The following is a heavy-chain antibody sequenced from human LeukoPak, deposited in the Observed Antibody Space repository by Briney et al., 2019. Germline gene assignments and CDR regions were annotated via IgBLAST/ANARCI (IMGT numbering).Heavy chain of an antibody. Sequence: PSETLSLTCTVSGASISNYYWSWIRQPAGEALQWIGRIYPSGSTNYNPSLKSRVTISLDTSKNQFSLKLSSVTAADTAVYYCARGQGTVTTHWGQGTLVTVSS. D-gene: IGHD4-17*01. CDR2: IYPSGST. V-gene: IGHV4-4*07. CDR3: ARGQGTVTTH. J-gene: IGHJ4*02. CDR1: GASISNYY.